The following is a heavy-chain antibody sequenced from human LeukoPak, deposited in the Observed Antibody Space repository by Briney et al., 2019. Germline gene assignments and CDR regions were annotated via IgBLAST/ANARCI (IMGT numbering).Heavy chain of an antibody. V-gene: IGHV3-7*01. CDR1: GFSISNYW. CDR2: INPDGSAE. Sequence: PGGSLRLSCAASGFSISNYWMSWVRQGPGKGLGWVASINPDGSAERYVDSVKGRFTISRDNAKNSMYLQMNSLSAEDTALFYCARLFGGVTTFDYWGQGTLVTVSS. D-gene: IGHD4-17*01. J-gene: IGHJ4*02. CDR3: ARLFGGVTTFDY.